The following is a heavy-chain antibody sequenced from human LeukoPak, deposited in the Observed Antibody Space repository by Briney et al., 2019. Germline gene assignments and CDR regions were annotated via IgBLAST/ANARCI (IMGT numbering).Heavy chain of an antibody. CDR3: ARDQYYYGSGSYNY. D-gene: IGHD3-10*01. V-gene: IGHV1-2*06. Sequence: ASVKVSCKASGYTFTGYYMHWVRQAPGQGLEWMGRINPNSGGTNYAQKFQGRATMTRDTSISTAYMELSRLRSDDTAVYYCARDQYYYGSGSYNYWGQGTLVTVSS. CDR2: INPNSGGT. CDR1: GYTFTGYY. J-gene: IGHJ4*02.